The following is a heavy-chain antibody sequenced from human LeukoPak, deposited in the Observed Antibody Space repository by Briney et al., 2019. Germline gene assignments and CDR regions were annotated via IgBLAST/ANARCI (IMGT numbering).Heavy chain of an antibody. CDR1: GFTFDDYA. V-gene: IGHV3-9*03. Sequence: GGSLRLSCAASGFTFDDYAMHWVRQAPGKGLEWVSGISWNSGSIGYADSVKGRFTISRDNAKNSLYPQMNSLRAEDMALYYCAKDISDRPNGYFDYWGQGTLVTVSS. D-gene: IGHD2-8*01. J-gene: IGHJ4*02. CDR3: AKDISDRPNGYFDY. CDR2: ISWNSGSI.